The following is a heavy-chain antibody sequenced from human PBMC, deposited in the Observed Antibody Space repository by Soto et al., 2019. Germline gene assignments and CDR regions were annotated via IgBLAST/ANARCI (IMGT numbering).Heavy chain of an antibody. V-gene: IGHV4-39*01. J-gene: IGHJ3*02. CDR1: GFSIPIGIYF. D-gene: IGHD1-1*01. Sequence: SDTLSLTCSFFGFSIPIGIYFWVLIRQPPGKGPEWIGTVSYSGGTYYNPSLKSRVTISVDTSKIHFSLKLSSVTAADTAVYYCARHIGTTGSPFAFDIWGQGTMVT. CDR3: ARHIGTTGSPFAFDI. CDR2: VSYSGGT.